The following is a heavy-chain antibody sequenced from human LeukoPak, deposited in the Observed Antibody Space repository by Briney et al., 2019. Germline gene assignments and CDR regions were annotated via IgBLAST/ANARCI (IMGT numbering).Heavy chain of an antibody. CDR2: IKSKTDGGTT. CDR3: TTTYYYDSSGYRDY. CDR1: GFTFSNAW. D-gene: IGHD3-22*01. V-gene: IGHV3-15*01. J-gene: IGHJ4*02. Sequence: GGSLRLSCAASGFTFSNAWMSWVRQAPGKGLEWVGRIKSKTDGGTTDYAAPVKGRFTVSRDDSKNTLYLQMNSLKTEDTAVYYCTTTYYYDSSGYRDYWGQGTLVTVSS.